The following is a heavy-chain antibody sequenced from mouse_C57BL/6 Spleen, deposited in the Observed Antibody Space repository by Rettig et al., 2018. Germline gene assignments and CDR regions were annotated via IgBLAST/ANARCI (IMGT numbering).Heavy chain of an antibody. D-gene: IGHD2-4*01. CDR3: ARYDYDVAY. Sequence: EIDPSDSYTNYNQKFKGKSTLTVDKSSSTAYMQLSSLTSEDSAVYYCARYDYDVAYWGQGTLVTVSA. CDR2: IDPSDSYT. J-gene: IGHJ3*01. V-gene: IGHV1-69*01.